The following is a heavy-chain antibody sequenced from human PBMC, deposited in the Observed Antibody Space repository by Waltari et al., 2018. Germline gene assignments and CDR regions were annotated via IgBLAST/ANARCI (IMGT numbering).Heavy chain of an antibody. CDR3: AKDNSYGNFDS. V-gene: IGHV3-23*03. Sequence: EVQLLESGGGLVQPGGSLRLSCAASGFTFSSYAMSWVRQAPGKGLEWVSVIYGGGSTYYADSVKGRFTISRDNSRNTLYLQMSSLRAEDTAIYYCAKDNSYGNFDSWGQGTLVTVSS. CDR2: IYGGGST. D-gene: IGHD5-18*01. J-gene: IGHJ4*02. CDR1: GFTFSSYA.